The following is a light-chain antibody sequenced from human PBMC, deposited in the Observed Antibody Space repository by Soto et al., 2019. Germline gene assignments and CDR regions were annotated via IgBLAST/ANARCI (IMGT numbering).Light chain of an antibody. CDR1: SSDVGAYTS. J-gene: IGLJ1*01. CDR3: SSYTSDNRDYV. V-gene: IGLV2-14*01. CDR2: EVS. Sequence: QSVLTQPASVSGSPGQSITISCTGTSSDVGAYTSVSWYQQHPGKAPKLMIYEVSNRPSGVSRRFSGSKSGNTASLTISGLQAEDEAHYYCSSYTSDNRDYVXGTGTKVTVL.